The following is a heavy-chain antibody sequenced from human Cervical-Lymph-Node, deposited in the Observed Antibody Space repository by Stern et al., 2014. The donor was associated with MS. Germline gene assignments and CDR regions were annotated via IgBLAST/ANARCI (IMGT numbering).Heavy chain of an antibody. CDR1: GGTFSNYG. CDR2: IFPIVGIT. D-gene: IGHD3-10*01. CDR3: ATPSDFYGSGSYFPPLDY. V-gene: IGHV1-69*09. Sequence: VQLEESGAEVKKPGSSVKVSCKASGGTFSNYGITWVRQAPGQGLEWMGRIFPIVGITNYAQKLQGRVTITADTSSNTAYMELSTLRSEDTAVYYCATPSDFYGSGSYFPPLDYWGQGTQVIVST. J-gene: IGHJ4*02.